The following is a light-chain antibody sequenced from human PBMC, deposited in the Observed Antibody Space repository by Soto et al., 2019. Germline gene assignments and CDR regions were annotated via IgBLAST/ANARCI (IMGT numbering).Light chain of an antibody. J-gene: IGKJ4*01. CDR3: QPYNSLSSVS. Sequence: DIQLTQSPSTLSASVGDRVTITCRASQSITNWLAWYQQKPGKAPKVLIHMESSLKSGVPSRFGSSGSGTEFPLTITSLQHDDSATYYCQPYNSLSSVSFGGGTKVEI. V-gene: IGKV1-5*03. CDR2: MES. CDR1: QSITNW.